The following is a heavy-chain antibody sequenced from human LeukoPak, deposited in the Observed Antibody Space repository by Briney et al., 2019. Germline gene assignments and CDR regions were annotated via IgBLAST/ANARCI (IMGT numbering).Heavy chain of an antibody. J-gene: IGHJ6*03. Sequence: PGGSLRLSCAASGFTFSSYWMTWVRQAPGKGLEWVGNIKGDGSGKSYVDSVKGRFAISRDNAKNSLYLQMNSLRAEDTALYYCARVGNTVTPYFYYYMDVWGKGTTVTVSS. CDR2: IKGDGSGK. CDR3: ARVGNTVTPYFYYYMDV. CDR1: GFTFSSYW. V-gene: IGHV3-7*03. D-gene: IGHD4-17*01.